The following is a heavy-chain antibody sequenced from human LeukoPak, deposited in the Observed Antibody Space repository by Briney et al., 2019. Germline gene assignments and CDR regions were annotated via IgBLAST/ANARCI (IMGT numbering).Heavy chain of an antibody. CDR1: GGSISSYY. V-gene: IGHV4-59*01. J-gene: IGHJ4*02. D-gene: IGHD2-15*01. Sequence: PSETLSLTCTVSGGSISSYYRSWIRQPPGKGLEWIGYIYYSGSTNYNPSLKSRVTISVDTSKNQFSLKLSSVTAADTAVYYCARVVGYCSGGSCYRYFDYWGQGTLVTVSS. CDR2: IYYSGST. CDR3: ARVVGYCSGGSCYRYFDY.